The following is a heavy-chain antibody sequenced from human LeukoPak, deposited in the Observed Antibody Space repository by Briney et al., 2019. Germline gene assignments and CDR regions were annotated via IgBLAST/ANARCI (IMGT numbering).Heavy chain of an antibody. V-gene: IGHV3-7*01. CDR1: GGSISNYY. Sequence: ETLSLTCTVSGGSISNYYWSWVRQAPGKGLEWVANIKQDGSEKYYVDSVKGRFTISRDNAKNSLYLQMNSLRAEDTAVYYCASWGVRGVIPFDYWGQGTLVTVSS. CDR3: ASWGVRGVIPFDY. CDR2: IKQDGSEK. J-gene: IGHJ4*02. D-gene: IGHD3-10*01.